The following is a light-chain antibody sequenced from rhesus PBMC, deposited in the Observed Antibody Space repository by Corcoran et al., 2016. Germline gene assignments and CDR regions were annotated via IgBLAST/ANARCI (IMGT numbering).Light chain of an antibody. V-gene: IGKV1-22*01. Sequence: DIQMTQSPSSLSASVGDTVTITCRASQSISSWLDWYQQKPGKAPKLLIYQASTLHSGVPSRFSGSGSGTDFTLTITSLQPEDFASYYCLQFSSSPFTFGPGTKLDIK. CDR3: LQFSSSPFT. J-gene: IGKJ3*01. CDR2: QAS. CDR1: QSISSW.